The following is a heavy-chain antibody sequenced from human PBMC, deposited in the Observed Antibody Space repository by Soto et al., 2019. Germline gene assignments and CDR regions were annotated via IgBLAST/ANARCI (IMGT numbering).Heavy chain of an antibody. V-gene: IGHV1-58*02. J-gene: IGHJ6*03. CDR3: AAGSSWYFGYYMDV. CDR1: GFTFTSSA. Sequence: QMPLVQSGHEVKKPGTSVKVSCKASGFTFTSSAMQWVRQPRGQRLEWIGRIVVGSGNTNYEQKFQVRVTITRDMSTSTAYMELSSLRSEDTAVYYCAAGSSWYFGYYMDVWGKGTTVTVSS. D-gene: IGHD6-13*01. CDR2: IVVGSGNT.